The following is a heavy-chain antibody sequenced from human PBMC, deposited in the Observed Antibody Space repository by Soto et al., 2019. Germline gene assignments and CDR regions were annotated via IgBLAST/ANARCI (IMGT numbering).Heavy chain of an antibody. V-gene: IGHV3-74*01. CDR3: ARDYEYSSGWYPPFDY. D-gene: IGHD6-19*01. CDR2: INSDGSST. Sequence: PGGSLRLSCAASGFTFSSYWMHWVRQAPGKGLVWVSRINSDGSSTSYADSVKGRFTISRDNSKNTLYLQMNSLRAEDTAVYYCARDYEYSSGWYPPFDYWGQGTLVTVSS. CDR1: GFTFSSYW. J-gene: IGHJ4*02.